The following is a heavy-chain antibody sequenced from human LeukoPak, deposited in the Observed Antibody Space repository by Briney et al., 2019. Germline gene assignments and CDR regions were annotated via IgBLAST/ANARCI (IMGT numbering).Heavy chain of an antibody. V-gene: IGHV4-38-2*02. Sequence: SETLSLTCTVSGYSISSGYYWGWIRQPPGKGLEWIGSIYHSGSTYYNPSLKSRVTISVDTSKNQFSLKLSSVTAADTAVYYCARKSSWYFDYWGQGTLVTVPS. CDR2: IYHSGST. D-gene: IGHD6-13*01. J-gene: IGHJ4*02. CDR1: GYSISSGYY. CDR3: ARKSSWYFDY.